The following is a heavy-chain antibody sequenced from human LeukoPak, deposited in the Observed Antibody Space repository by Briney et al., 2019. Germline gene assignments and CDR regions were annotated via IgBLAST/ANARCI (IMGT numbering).Heavy chain of an antibody. CDR1: GGSISSGDYY. D-gene: IGHD3-10*01. V-gene: IGHV4-30-4*01. CDR3: AREVRGVIITTYYYYGMDV. Sequence: PSQALSLTCTVSGGSISSGDYYWSWIRQPPGKGLERIGYIYYSGSTYYNPSLKIRVTISVDTSKNQFSLKLSSVTAADTAVYYCAREVRGVIITTYYYYGMDVWGQGTTVTVSS. CDR2: IYYSGST. J-gene: IGHJ6*02.